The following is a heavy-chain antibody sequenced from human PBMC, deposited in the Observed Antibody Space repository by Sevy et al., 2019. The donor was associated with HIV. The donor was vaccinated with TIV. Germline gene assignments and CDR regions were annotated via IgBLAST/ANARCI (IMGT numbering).Heavy chain of an antibody. J-gene: IGHJ5*02. Sequence: SETLSLTCTVFGGSISSYYWNWIRQPPGKGLEWIGYIYDSGSTNYNPSLKSRVTISVDMSKNQFSLKLSSVTAADTAVYYCARESPLGVEWELSRPQNWFDPWGQGTLVTVSS. V-gene: IGHV4-59*01. CDR3: ARESPLGVEWELSRPQNWFDP. D-gene: IGHD1-26*01. CDR1: GGSISSYY. CDR2: IYDSGST.